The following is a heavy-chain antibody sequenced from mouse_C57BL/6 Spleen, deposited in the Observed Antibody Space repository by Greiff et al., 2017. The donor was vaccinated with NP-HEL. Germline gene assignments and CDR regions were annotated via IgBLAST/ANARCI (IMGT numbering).Heavy chain of an antibody. CDR1: GYTFTSYW. J-gene: IGHJ3*01. CDR3: ARNGNYVWFAY. CDR2: IDPSDSYT. Sequence: QVKLQQSGAELVKPGASVKLSCKASGYTFTSYWMHWVKQRPGQGLEWIGEIDPSDSYTNYNQKFKGKSTLTVDKSSSTAYMQLSSLTSEDSAVYYCARNGNYVWFAYWGQGTLVTVSA. V-gene: IGHV1-69*01. D-gene: IGHD2-1*01.